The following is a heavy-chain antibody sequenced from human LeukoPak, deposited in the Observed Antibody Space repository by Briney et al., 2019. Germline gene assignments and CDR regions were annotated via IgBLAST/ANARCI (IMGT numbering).Heavy chain of an antibody. Sequence: SETLSLTCAVSGGSISSGGYSWSWIRQPPGKGLEWIGYIYHSGSTYYNPSLKSRVTISVGRSKNQFSLKLSSVTAADTAVYYCATRGYSYGLYGMDVWGQGTTVTVSS. V-gene: IGHV4-30-2*01. J-gene: IGHJ6*02. CDR2: IYHSGST. CDR3: ATRGYSYGLYGMDV. D-gene: IGHD5-18*01. CDR1: GGSISSGGYS.